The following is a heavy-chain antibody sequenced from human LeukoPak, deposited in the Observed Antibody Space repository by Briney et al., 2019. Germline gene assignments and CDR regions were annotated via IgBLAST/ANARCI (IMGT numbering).Heavy chain of an antibody. V-gene: IGHV3-30*02. CDR2: IRYDGSNK. CDR1: GFTFSSYG. CDR3: ARVAINDYGDYFDY. D-gene: IGHD4-17*01. Sequence: GGSLRLSCAASGFTFSSYGMHWVRQAPGKGLEWVAFIRYDGSNKYYADSVKGRFTISRDNSKNTLYLQMNSLRAEDTAVYYCARVAINDYGDYFDYWGQGTLVTVSS. J-gene: IGHJ4*02.